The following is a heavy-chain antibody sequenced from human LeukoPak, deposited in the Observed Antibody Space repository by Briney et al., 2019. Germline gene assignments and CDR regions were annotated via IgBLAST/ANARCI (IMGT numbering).Heavy chain of an antibody. D-gene: IGHD3-22*01. CDR2: IYPGDSDT. J-gene: IGHJ4*02. V-gene: IGHV5-51*01. Sequence: GESLQISCKGSGYSFTSYWIGWVRQTPGKGLEWMGIIYPGDSDTRYSPSFQGQVTISADKSISTAYLQWSSLKASDTAMYYCATLSSGYYYGLDYWGQGTLVTVSS. CDR3: ATLSSGYYYGLDY. CDR1: GYSFTSYW.